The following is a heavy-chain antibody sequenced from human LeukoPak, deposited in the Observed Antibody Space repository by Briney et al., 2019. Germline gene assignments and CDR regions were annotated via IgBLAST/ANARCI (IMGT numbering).Heavy chain of an antibody. CDR1: GFIFSNYA. D-gene: IGHD3-10*01. Sequence: PGGSLRLSCAASGFIFSNYAMSWVRQAPGKGLEWVSGISGSGDSTVYADSVKGRFTISRDNSKNIMYLQMNSLRAEDTAVYYCAKDQGSGSGYYSWGYFDYWGQGTLVTVSS. V-gene: IGHV3-23*01. J-gene: IGHJ4*02. CDR2: ISGSGDST. CDR3: AKDQGSGSGYYSWGYFDY.